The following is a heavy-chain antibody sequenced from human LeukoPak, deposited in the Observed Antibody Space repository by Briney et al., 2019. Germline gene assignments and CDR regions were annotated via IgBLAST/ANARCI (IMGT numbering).Heavy chain of an antibody. D-gene: IGHD3-22*01. CDR1: GGTFSSYA. CDR2: IIPIFGTA. CDR3: ARGGDYYDSSGYSRPLFQFDY. V-gene: IGHV1-69*05. J-gene: IGHJ4*02. Sequence: SVKVSCKASGGTFSSYAISWVRQAPGQGLEWMGGIIPIFGTANYAQKFQGRVTITTDESTSTAYMELSSLRSEDTAVYYCARGGDYYDSSGYSRPLFQFDYWGQGTLVTVSS.